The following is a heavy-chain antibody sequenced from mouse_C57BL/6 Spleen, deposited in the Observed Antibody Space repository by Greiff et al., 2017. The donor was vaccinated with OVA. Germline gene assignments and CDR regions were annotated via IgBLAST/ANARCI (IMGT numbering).Heavy chain of an antibody. D-gene: IGHD1-1*01. CDR1: GFSLTSYG. V-gene: IGHV2-6*01. Sequence: VKLVESGPGLVAPSQSLSITCTVSGFSLTSYGVDWVRQSPGKGLEWLGVIWGVGSTNYNSALKSRLSISKDNSKSQVFLKMNSLQTDDTAMYYCARQYYYGSYAMDYWGQGTSVTVSS. J-gene: IGHJ4*01. CDR2: IWGVGST. CDR3: ARQYYYGSYAMDY.